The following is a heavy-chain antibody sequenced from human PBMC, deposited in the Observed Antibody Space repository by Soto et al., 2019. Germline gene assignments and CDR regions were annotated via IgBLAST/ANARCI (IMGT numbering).Heavy chain of an antibody. CDR3: ARTTAVPNTLRSRYFFDY. D-gene: IGHD4-17*01. Sequence: SETLSLTCTVSDGSISSYYGSWIRQPPGKGLEWIGYVYYSGTTNYNPSLKSRVTISVDLSKNRFSLRLSSVTTADTALYYCARTTAVPNTLRSRYFFDYWGQGTLVTVSS. V-gene: IGHV4-59*01. CDR2: VYYSGTT. J-gene: IGHJ4*02. CDR1: DGSISSYY.